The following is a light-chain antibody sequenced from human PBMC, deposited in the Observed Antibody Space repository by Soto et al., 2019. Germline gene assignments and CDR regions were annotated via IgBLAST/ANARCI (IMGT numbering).Light chain of an antibody. CDR1: QSVNTKY. V-gene: IGKV3-15*01. CDR2: GAS. J-gene: IGKJ5*01. CDR3: QQYNNWPPIT. Sequence: EIVLTQSPGTLSLSPGERATLSCRASQSVNTKYLAWYQQKPGQAPRLLIFGASTRASGIPARFSGSGSGTEFTLTISSLQSEDFAVYYCQQYNNWPPITFGQGTRLEI.